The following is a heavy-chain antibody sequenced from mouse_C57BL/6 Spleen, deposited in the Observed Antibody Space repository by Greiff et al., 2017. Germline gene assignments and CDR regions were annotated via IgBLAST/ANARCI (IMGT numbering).Heavy chain of an antibody. CDR3: ARDAGTVVGDWFAD. V-gene: IGHV5-4*01. CDR1: GFTFSSYA. J-gene: IGHJ3*01. Sequence: EVKVVESGGGLVKPGGSLKLSCAASGFTFSSYAMSWVRQTPEKRLEWVATISDGGSYTYYPDNVKGRVTISRDNATNNRYLQKSQLKSEDTAMYYCARDAGTVVGDWFADWGQGTLVTVAA. D-gene: IGHD1-1*01. CDR2: ISDGGSYT.